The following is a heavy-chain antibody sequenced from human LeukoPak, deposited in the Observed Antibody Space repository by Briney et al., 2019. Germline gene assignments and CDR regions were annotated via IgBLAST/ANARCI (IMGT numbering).Heavy chain of an antibody. CDR1: GYTFTGYY. Sequence: ASVKVSCKASGYTFTGYYMHWVRQAPGQGLEWMGRINPNSGGTNYAQKFQGRVTMTRDTSISTAYMELSRLRSDDTAVYYCARVQDGYTRLDYWGQGTLVTVSS. D-gene: IGHD5-24*01. CDR3: ARVQDGYTRLDY. J-gene: IGHJ4*02. CDR2: INPNSGGT. V-gene: IGHV1-2*06.